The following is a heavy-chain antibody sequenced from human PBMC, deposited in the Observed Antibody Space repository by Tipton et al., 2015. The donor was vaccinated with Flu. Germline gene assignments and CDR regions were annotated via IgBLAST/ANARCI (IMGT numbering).Heavy chain of an antibody. J-gene: IGHJ4*02. V-gene: IGHV4-59*01. Sequence: GLVKPSETLSLTCTVSGGSISSYYWSWIRQPPGKGLEWIGYIYYSGSTNYNPSLKSRVTISVDTSKNQFSLKLSSVTAADTAVYYCARGAPRRIAVAGPYYFDYWGQGTLVTVSS. CDR2: IYYSGST. CDR3: ARGAPRRIAVAGPYYFDY. D-gene: IGHD6-19*01. CDR1: GGSISSYY.